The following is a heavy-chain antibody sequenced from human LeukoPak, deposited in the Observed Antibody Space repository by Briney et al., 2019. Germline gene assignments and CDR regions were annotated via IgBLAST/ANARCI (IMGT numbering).Heavy chain of an antibody. Sequence: LDPLSLTRTLSGSSISFYYWSWIPQPPGKGLEGIGSIFYSGRPNYNPSLKHRVTLSVDTSKNQFSLKLSSVTAPDTAVYYCARFVGSGYRQASVAFDIWGQGNMVTVSS. D-gene: IGHD3-22*01. CDR3: ARFVGSGYRQASVAFDI. CDR1: GSSISFYY. CDR2: IFYSGRP. V-gene: IGHV4-59*08. J-gene: IGHJ3*02.